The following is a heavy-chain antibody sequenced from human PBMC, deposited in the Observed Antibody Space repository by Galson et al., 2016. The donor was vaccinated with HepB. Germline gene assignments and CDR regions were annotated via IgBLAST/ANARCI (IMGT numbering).Heavy chain of an antibody. CDR2: ISSSSSYI. D-gene: IGHD5-18*01. CDR3: ARDRGIQPWSRDGFDY. Sequence: SLRLSCAASGFTFSTYSMNWVRQVPGKGLEWVSSISSSSSYIYYADSLKGRFTISRDNAKNSLYLQMNSLRAEDTAVYYCARDRGIQPWSRDGFDYWGQGTLVTVSS. J-gene: IGHJ4*02. V-gene: IGHV3-21*01. CDR1: GFTFSTYS.